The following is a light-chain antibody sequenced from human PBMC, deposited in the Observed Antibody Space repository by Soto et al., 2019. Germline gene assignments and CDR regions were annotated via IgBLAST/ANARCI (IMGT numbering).Light chain of an antibody. J-gene: IGKJ2*01. CDR2: GAS. Sequence: EIVMTQSPATLSVSPGERATLSCRASQSVRSNLAWYQQKPGQAPRLLIYGASTRATGSPARFSGSGSGTEFTLTISSLQSEDFAVYYCQQYYNWPGTFGQGTKLEIK. CDR1: QSVRSN. CDR3: QQYYNWPGT. V-gene: IGKV3-15*01.